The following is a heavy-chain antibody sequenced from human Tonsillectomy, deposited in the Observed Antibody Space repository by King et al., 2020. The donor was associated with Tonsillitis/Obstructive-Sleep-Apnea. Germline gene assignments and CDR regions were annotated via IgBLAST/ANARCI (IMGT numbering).Heavy chain of an antibody. V-gene: IGHV3-23*04. CDR3: AKAVTIIVEYYYYGMDV. J-gene: IGHJ6*02. D-gene: IGHD3-3*01. CDR1: GFTFSSYA. CDR2: ISGSGGST. Sequence: VQLVESGGGLVQPGGSLRLSCAASGFTFSSYAMSWVRQAPGKGLEWVSAISGSGGSTYYADSVKGRFTISRDNSKNTLYLQMNSLRAEDTAVYYCAKAVTIIVEYYYYGMDVWGQGTTVTVSS.